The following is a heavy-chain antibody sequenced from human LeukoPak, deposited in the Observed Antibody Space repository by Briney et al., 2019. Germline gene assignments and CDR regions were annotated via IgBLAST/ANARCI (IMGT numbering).Heavy chain of an antibody. V-gene: IGHV3-48*04. J-gene: IGHJ5*02. CDR1: GFTFSSYN. CDR2: ISYSSSTI. CDR3: ARGPPMVRGVILDNWFDP. Sequence: GGSLRLSCAASGFTFSSYNMNWVRQAPGKGLEWVSYISYSSSTIYYADSVKGRFTISRDNAKNSLYLQMNSLRAEDTAVYYCARGPPMVRGVILDNWFDPWGQGTLVTVSS. D-gene: IGHD3-10*01.